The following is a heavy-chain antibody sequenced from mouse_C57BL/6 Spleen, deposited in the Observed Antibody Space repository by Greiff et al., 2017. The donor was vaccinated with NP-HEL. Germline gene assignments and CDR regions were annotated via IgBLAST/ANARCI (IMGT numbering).Heavy chain of an antibody. J-gene: IGHJ1*03. Sequence: EVKLVESGEGLVKPGGSLKLSCAASGFTFSSYAMSWVRQTPEKRLEWVAYISSGGDYIYYADTVKGRFTISRDNARNTLYLQMSSLKSEDTAMYYCTRITTVVAPNWYFDVWGTGTTVTVSS. CDR3: TRITTVVAPNWYFDV. CDR1: GFTFSSYA. CDR2: ISSGGDYI. V-gene: IGHV5-9-1*02. D-gene: IGHD1-1*01.